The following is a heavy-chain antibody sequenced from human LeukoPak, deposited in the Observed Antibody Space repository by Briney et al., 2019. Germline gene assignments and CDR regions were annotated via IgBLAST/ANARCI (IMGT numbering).Heavy chain of an antibody. CDR3: ARGGTVVNLSF. Sequence: SETLSLTCAVSGGSLIDYYWSWIRQPPGKGLEWIGEISHSGSTRYSPSLKSRVTISIDTSKNQFSLNLNSVTAADTAVYYCARGGTVVNLSFWGQGTLVTVSS. V-gene: IGHV4-34*01. J-gene: IGHJ4*02. CDR2: ISHSGST. D-gene: IGHD4-23*01. CDR1: GGSLIDYY.